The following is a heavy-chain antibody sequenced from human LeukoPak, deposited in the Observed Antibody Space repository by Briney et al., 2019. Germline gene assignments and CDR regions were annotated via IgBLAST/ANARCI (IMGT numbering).Heavy chain of an antibody. CDR3: ARDYYDSSGYYYVGGFDY. J-gene: IGHJ4*02. CDR1: GFTFSSYG. Sequence: GGSLRLSCGASGFTFSSYGMHWVRQAPGKGLEWVAVIWYDGSNKYYADSVKGRFTISRGNSKNTLYLQMSSLRAEDTAVYYCARDYYDSSGYYYVGGFDYWGQGTLVTVSS. CDR2: IWYDGSNK. V-gene: IGHV3-33*01. D-gene: IGHD3-22*01.